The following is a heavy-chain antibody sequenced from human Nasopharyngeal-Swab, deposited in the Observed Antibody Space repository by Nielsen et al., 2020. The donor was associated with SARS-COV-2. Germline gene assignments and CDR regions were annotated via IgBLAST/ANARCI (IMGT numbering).Heavy chain of an antibody. CDR2: VSSTSSYI. Sequence: GESLKISCAASGFTFSSYSMNWVRQAPGKGLEWVSSVSSTSSYIYYADSLKGRFTISRDNAKNSLYLQLNSLRAEDTAVYYCARDPLSSWQAIENWYFDLWGRGTLVTVSS. CDR3: ARDPLSSWQAIENWYFDL. CDR1: GFTFSSYS. J-gene: IGHJ2*01. D-gene: IGHD6-13*01. V-gene: IGHV3-21*01.